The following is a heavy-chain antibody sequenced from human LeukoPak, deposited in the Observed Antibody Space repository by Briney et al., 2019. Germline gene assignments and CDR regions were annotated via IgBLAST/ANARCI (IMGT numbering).Heavy chain of an antibody. CDR3: ARAVEMATIIG. J-gene: IGHJ4*02. D-gene: IGHD5-24*01. Sequence: PSETLSLTCAVYGGSFSGYYWSCIRQPPGKGLEWIGSIYYSASTYYNPSLKSRVTISVDTSKNQFSLKLSSVTAADTAVYYCARAVEMATIIGWGQGTLVTVSS. CDR2: IYYSAST. CDR1: GGSFSGYY. V-gene: IGHV4-34*01.